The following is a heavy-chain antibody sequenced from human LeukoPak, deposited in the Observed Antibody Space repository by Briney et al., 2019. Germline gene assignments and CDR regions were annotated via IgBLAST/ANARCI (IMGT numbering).Heavy chain of an antibody. V-gene: IGHV3-30*04. Sequence: GGSLRLSCAASGFTFSSYAMHWVRQAPGKGLEWVAVISYDGSNKYYADSVKGRFTISRDNSKNTLYLQMNSLRAEDTAVYYCARDRSPGSSGTPPHYWGQGTLVTVSS. CDR2: ISYDGSNK. CDR1: GFTFSSYA. J-gene: IGHJ4*02. D-gene: IGHD3-22*01. CDR3: ARDRSPGSSGTPPHY.